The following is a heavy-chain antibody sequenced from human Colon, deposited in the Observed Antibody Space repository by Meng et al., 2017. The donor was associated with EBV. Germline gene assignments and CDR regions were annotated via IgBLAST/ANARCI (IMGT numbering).Heavy chain of an antibody. CDR3: ASSDCSGGTCYLDC. V-gene: IGHV4-34*01. Sequence: QWLLHRGGEGLFKPSETLSLTCTGYGGSFSDSYWTWIRQPPGKGLEWIGEINHVGSTTYNPSLKSRVTISVDTSKNQFSLKLSSVTAADAAVYYCASSDCSGGTCYLDCWGQGTLVTVSS. CDR2: INHVGST. CDR1: GGSFSDSY. J-gene: IGHJ4*02. D-gene: IGHD2-15*01.